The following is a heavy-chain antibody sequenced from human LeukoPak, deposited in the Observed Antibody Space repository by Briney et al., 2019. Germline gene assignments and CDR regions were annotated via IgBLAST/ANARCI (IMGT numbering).Heavy chain of an antibody. CDR3: ARDRNSGSSSDAFDI. D-gene: IGHD1-26*01. J-gene: IGHJ3*02. CDR2: IIPIFGTA. CDR1: RGTFSNYA. Sequence: GASVTVSCTASRGTFSNYAISWVRQAPGQGLEWMGGIIPIFGTANYAQKFQGRVTITADKSTSTAYMELSSLRSEDTAVYYCARDRNSGSSSDAFDIWGQGTMVTVSS. V-gene: IGHV1-69*06.